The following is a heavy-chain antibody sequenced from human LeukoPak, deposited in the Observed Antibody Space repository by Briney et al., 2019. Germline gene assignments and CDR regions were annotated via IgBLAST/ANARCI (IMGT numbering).Heavy chain of an antibody. J-gene: IGHJ4*02. V-gene: IGHV3-53*01. CDR1: GFTVSSNY. Sequence: PGGSLRLSCAASGFTVSSNYMSWVRQAPGKGLEWVSVIYSGGSTYYADSVKGRFTISRDNSKNTLYLQMNSLRAEDTAVYYCARDRPYSSGWYGNFDYWGQGTLVTVSS. D-gene: IGHD6-19*01. CDR2: IYSGGST. CDR3: ARDRPYSSGWYGNFDY.